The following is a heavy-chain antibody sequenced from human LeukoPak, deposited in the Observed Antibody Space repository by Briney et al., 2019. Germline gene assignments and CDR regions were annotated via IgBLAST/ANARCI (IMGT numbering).Heavy chain of an antibody. V-gene: IGHV3-53*01. J-gene: IGHJ4*02. CDR1: GFSVSRKY. CDR3: AREMRYDDGDSEAYFDH. Sequence: GGSLRLSCAASGFSVSRKYMSWVRQTPGKGLEWVSLIYSGDTTYYADSVKGRFTISRDNSKNTLYLQMNSLRADDTAVYYCAREMRYDDGDSEAYFDHWGQGTLVTVSS. D-gene: IGHD4-17*01. CDR2: IYSGDTT.